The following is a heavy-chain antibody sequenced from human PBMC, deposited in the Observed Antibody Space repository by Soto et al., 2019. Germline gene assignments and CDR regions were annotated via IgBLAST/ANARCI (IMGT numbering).Heavy chain of an antibody. CDR3: ARRVVATMMGEIYYYYYGMDV. CDR2: IYYSGST. V-gene: IGHV4-39*01. CDR1: GGSISSSSYY. Sequence: SETLSLTCTVSGGSISSSSYYWGWIRQPPGKGLEWIGSIYYSGSTYYNPSLKSRVTISVDTSKNQFSLKLSSVTAADTAVYYCARRVVATMMGEIYYYYYGMDVWGQGTTVTVSS. D-gene: IGHD5-12*01. J-gene: IGHJ6*02.